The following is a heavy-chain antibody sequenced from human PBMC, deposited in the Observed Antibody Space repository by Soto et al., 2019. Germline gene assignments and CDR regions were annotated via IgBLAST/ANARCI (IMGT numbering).Heavy chain of an antibody. CDR2: ISWNSGSI. CDR3: AKGVGASNSYYYGMDV. V-gene: IGHV3-9*01. J-gene: IGHJ6*02. Sequence: GGSLRLSCAASGFTFDDYTMHRVRQAPGKGLEWVSGISWNSGSIGYADSVKGRFTISRDNAKNSLYLQMNSLRAEDTALYYCAKGVGASNSYYYGMDVWGHGTTVTFSS. CDR1: GFTFDDYT. D-gene: IGHD1-26*01.